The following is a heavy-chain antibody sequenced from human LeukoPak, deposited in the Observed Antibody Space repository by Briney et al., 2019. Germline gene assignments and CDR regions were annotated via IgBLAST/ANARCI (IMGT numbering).Heavy chain of an antibody. V-gene: IGHV3-21*01. CDR2: ISSSSSYI. J-gene: IGHJ4*02. Sequence: GGSLRLSCAASGFTFSSYSMNWVRQAPGKGLEWVSSISSSSSYIYYADSVKGRFTISRDNAKNSLYLQMNSLRAEDTAVYYCARFGGADVFDYWGQGTLVTVSS. D-gene: IGHD3-10*01. CDR3: ARFGGADVFDY. CDR1: GFTFSSYS.